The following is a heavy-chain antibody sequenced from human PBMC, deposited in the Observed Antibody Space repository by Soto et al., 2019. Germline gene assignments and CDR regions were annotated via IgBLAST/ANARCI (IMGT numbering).Heavy chain of an antibody. CDR1: GSSISSEYY. V-gene: IGHV4-38-2*02. CDR2: IYHRGST. Sequence: LSLTCGVSGSSISSEYYWGWIRQPPGKGLEWIGSIYHRGSTYYNPSLKSRVTMSLDTSKNHFSLKLTSATAADTAVYYCARDVVVTSVHQYYFDYWGQGALVTVSS. D-gene: IGHD2-21*02. J-gene: IGHJ4*02. CDR3: ARDVVVTSVHQYYFDY.